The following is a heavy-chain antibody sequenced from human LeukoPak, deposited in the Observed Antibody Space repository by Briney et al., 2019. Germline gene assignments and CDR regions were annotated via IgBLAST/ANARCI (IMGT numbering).Heavy chain of an antibody. CDR3: ARLRVRGYGYGPWEGPTWLDY. Sequence: SETLSLTCAVSGSSISSDYYWGWIRQPPGKGLEWIGNFYYSGSSYYNPSLKSRVTMSVDTSKNQFSLKLSSVTAADTAVYYCARLRVRGYGYGPWEGPTWLDYWGQGTLVTVSS. D-gene: IGHD5-18*01. J-gene: IGHJ4*02. CDR1: GSSISSDYY. V-gene: IGHV4-38-2*01. CDR2: FYYSGSS.